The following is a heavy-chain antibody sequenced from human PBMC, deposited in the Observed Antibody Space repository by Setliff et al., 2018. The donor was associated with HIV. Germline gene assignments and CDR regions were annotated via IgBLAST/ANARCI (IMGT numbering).Heavy chain of an antibody. Sequence: SETLSLTCTVSGGSISSYSYFWGWVRQPPGKGLEWIGNIYRSGSTYYYNPSLKSRVTMSVDTSKNQFSMTLSSVTAADTAVYYCARPAQANDWGYYFDSWGQGTLVTVSS. V-gene: IGHV4-39*01. CDR3: ARPAQANDWGYYFDS. CDR1: GGSISSYSYF. J-gene: IGHJ4*02. CDR2: IYRSGSTY. D-gene: IGHD7-27*01.